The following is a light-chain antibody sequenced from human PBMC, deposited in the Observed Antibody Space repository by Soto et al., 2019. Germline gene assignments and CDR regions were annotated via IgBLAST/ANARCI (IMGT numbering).Light chain of an antibody. V-gene: IGKV1-33*01. CDR1: ESISIY. CDR3: QQYDNLPLT. CDR2: GAF. Sequence: DIQMTQSPSSLSASVGDRVTITCRASESISIYLNWYQQKPGKAPKLLIYGAFTLQGGVPSRFSGSGSGTDFTFTISSLQPEDIATYYCQQYDNLPLTFGGGTQLDIK. J-gene: IGKJ4*01.